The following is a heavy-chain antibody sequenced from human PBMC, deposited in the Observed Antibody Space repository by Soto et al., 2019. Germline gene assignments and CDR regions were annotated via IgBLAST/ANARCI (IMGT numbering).Heavy chain of an antibody. CDR2: ISGSGGGT. Sequence: EVQLLESGGGLVQPGGSLRLSCAASGFTFSSYAMSWVRQAPGKGLEWVSAISGSGGGTYYADSVKGRFTISRDNSKNTLYMQMNSLRAEDTAVYYCAKGLDGGYSYGFDYWGQGTLVTVSS. V-gene: IGHV3-23*01. D-gene: IGHD5-18*01. CDR1: GFTFSSYA. CDR3: AKGLDGGYSYGFDY. J-gene: IGHJ4*02.